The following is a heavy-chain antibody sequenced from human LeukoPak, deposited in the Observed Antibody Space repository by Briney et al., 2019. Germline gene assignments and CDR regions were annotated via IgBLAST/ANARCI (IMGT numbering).Heavy chain of an antibody. CDR3: TRGEEGYYFDV. Sequence: PGKSLRLSCVASGFTFSTYGIPWVRQAPGKGLQWVAVVSYDGSDQYYAKSVKGRFTISRDNSRNTVYLQMSSLRVDDTAVYYCTRGEEGYYFDVWGRGTPVTVSS. V-gene: IGHV3-33*01. CDR1: GFTFSTYG. CDR2: VSYDGSDQ. J-gene: IGHJ2*01. D-gene: IGHD2-15*01.